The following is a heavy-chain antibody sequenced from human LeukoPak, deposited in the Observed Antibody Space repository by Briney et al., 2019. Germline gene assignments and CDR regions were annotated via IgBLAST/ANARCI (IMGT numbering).Heavy chain of an antibody. D-gene: IGHD2-2*01. V-gene: IGHV1-69*05. CDR2: IIPIFGTA. Sequence: GASVKVSCKASGGTFSSYAISWVRQAPGQGLEWMGGIIPIFGTANYAQKFQGRVTITTDESTSTAYMELSSLRSEDTAVYYCARGNFGWYCSSTSCFEVSLDPWGQGTLVTVSS. J-gene: IGHJ5*02. CDR1: GGTFSSYA. CDR3: ARGNFGWYCSSTSCFEVSLDP.